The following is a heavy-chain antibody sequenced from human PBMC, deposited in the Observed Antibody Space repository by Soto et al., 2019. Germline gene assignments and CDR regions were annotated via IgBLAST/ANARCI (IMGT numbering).Heavy chain of an antibody. CDR1: GYTFTSYG. D-gene: IGHD3-3*01. CDR2: ISAYNGNT. V-gene: IGHV1-18*04. CDR3: ARVDYDFWSGYYTGNWFDP. Sequence: GASVKVSCKASGYTFTSYGISWVRQAPGQGLEWMGWISAYNGNTNYAQKLQGRVTMTTDTSTSTAYMELRSLRSDDTAVYYCARVDYDFWSGYYTGNWFDPWGQGTLVTVSS. J-gene: IGHJ5*02.